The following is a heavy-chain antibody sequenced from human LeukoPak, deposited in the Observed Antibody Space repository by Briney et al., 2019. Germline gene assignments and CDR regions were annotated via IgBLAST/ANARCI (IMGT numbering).Heavy chain of an antibody. D-gene: IGHD2-15*01. Sequence: PGGSLRLSCKVSGFSLSSYALSWVRRAPGKGLEWVSATSSSDAGKYYADSVRGRFTISRDKSRKPMYLQMNSLRAEDAAVYYCAKAPVTSCRGAFCYPLDSWGQGTLVTVSS. CDR3: AKAPVTSCRGAFCYPLDS. CDR1: GFSLSSYA. CDR2: TSSSDAGK. V-gene: IGHV3-23*01. J-gene: IGHJ4*02.